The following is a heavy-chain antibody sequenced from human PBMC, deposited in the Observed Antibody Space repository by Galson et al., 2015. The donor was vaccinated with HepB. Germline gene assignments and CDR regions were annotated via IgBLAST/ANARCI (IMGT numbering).Heavy chain of an antibody. D-gene: IGHD4-23*01. CDR2: IYYSGST. CDR1: GGSISYYQ. J-gene: IGHJ3*02. CDR3: ARHGGNSGDAFDI. V-gene: IGHV4-59*08. Sequence: SETLSLTCTVFGGSISYYQWSWIRQPPGRGLEWIGYIYYSGSTKYNPSLRSRVTISIDTSKKQFSLELTSVTAADTALYYCARHGGNSGDAFDIWGQGTLVSVSS.